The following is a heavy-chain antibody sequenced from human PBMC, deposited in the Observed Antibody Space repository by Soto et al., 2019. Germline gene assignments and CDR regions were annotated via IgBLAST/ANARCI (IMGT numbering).Heavy chain of an antibody. CDR3: ARGPDRSGFYLFDY. CDR1: GSTFSKHA. CDR2: IIPLSGTT. J-gene: IGHJ4*02. V-gene: IGHV1-69*13. Sequence: SVKFSCKASGSTFSKHAVSWVRQAPGQGPEWMGGIIPLSGTTKYTQKFLGRVTVTADESMTTVYMEMNSLRSEDTAIYYCARGPDRSGFYLFDYWGQGTLVTVSS. D-gene: IGHD3-22*01.